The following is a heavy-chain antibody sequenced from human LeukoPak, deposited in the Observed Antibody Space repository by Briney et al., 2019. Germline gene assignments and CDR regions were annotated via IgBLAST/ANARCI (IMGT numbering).Heavy chain of an antibody. CDR2: IRYDGSDS. CDR1: GFTFGDYA. Sequence: PGGSLRLSCSAFGFTFGDYAFHWVRQAPGKGLEWLAFIRYDGSDSYYADSVKGRFTISRDYAKNSLYLQMNSLRAEDTAVYYCATLGRNYFDSWGQGTLVTVSS. CDR3: ATLGRNYFDS. V-gene: IGHV3-30*02. D-gene: IGHD2-15*01. J-gene: IGHJ4*02.